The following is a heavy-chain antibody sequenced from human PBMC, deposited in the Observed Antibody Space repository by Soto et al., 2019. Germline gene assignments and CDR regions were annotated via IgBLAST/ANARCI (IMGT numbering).Heavy chain of an antibody. J-gene: IGHJ4*02. V-gene: IGHV3-30*18. CDR2: ILYDGSNK. D-gene: IGHD6-19*01. Sequence: VQLVESGGGVVQPGRSLRLSCAASGFTLSSYGMHWVRQAPGKGLEWVSLILYDGSNKYYTESVKGRITISRDNSKNTLYLQVNSLRIEDTAVYYCAKETVTGINTGSHFDSWGQGTPVTVSS. CDR3: AKETVTGINTGSHFDS. CDR1: GFTLSSYG.